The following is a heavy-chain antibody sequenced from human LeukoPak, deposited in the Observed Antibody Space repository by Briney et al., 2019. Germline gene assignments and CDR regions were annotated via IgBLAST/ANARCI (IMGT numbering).Heavy chain of an antibody. Sequence: PGGSLRLSCAASGFTFSSYSMNWVRQAPGKGLEWVSSISSSSSYIYYADSVKGRFTISRDNAKNSLYLQMNSLRAEDTAVYYCARVPVAGRLGPSDSSGYGMDVWRQGTTVTVSS. J-gene: IGHJ6*02. CDR2: ISSSSSYI. CDR3: ARVPVAGRLGPSDSSGYGMDV. CDR1: GFTFSSYS. V-gene: IGHV3-21*01. D-gene: IGHD3-22*01.